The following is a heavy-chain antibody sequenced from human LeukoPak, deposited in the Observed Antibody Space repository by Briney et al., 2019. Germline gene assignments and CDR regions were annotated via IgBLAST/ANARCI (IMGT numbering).Heavy chain of an antibody. CDR2: IIPMLDVT. V-gene: IGHV1-69*04. J-gene: IGHJ6*03. D-gene: IGHD3-3*01. Sequence: SVKVSCKASADTFSSHGITWVRQAPGQGLEWMGRIIPMLDVTNSPQKFQDRVTLTADKSTNTAYMELTSLRYDDTAVYYCAREVSVTQQTIFGVVIQGYMDVWGKGTTVTVSS. CDR1: ADTFSSHG. CDR3: AREVSVTQQTIFGVVIQGYMDV.